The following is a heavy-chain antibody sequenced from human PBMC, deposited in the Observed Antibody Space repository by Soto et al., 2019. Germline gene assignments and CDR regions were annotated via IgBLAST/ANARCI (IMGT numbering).Heavy chain of an antibody. Sequence: QVQLVQSGAEVKKPGASVKVSCKASGYTSTAYPMYWVRQAPGQRLEWMGWINVANGDTGYSQKFQGRVTVTRDPSASTVYMELSSLTSEDTAVYYCARKGYYGAGIYYFDHWGHGTLVTVSS. V-gene: IGHV1-3*01. CDR1: GYTSTAYP. CDR2: INVANGDT. J-gene: IGHJ4*01. CDR3: ARKGYYGAGIYYFDH. D-gene: IGHD3-10*01.